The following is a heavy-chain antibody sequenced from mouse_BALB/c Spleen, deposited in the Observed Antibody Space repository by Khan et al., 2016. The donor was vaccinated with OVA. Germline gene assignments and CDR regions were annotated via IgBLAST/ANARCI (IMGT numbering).Heavy chain of an antibody. Sequence: VQLKESGPGLLNPSQSLSLTCTSTGYSITSDYAWNLIRQFPGNKLEWMGYIGYSGNTTYNPSLRSRTSLTLTTSKNQFFLQLNSMTTEDAATYYCASGRLLLRYQNYFDYWGQGTSLTVSS. CDR1: GYSITSDYA. J-gene: IGHJ2*02. CDR3: ASGRLLLRYQNYFDY. D-gene: IGHD1-1*01. V-gene: IGHV3-2*02. CDR2: IGYSGNT.